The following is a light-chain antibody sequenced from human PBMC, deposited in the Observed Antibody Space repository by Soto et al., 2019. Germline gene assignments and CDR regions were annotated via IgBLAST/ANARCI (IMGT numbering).Light chain of an antibody. J-gene: IGKJ1*01. Sequence: EIVLTQSPGTVSLSPGERATLSCRASQTVSSNYLAWYQQKPGQAPRLLIYDASNRATGIPARFSGSGSGTDFTLTISSLEPEDFAVYYCQQRSNWPPTWTFGQGTKV. CDR1: QTVSSNY. CDR3: QQRSNWPPTWT. V-gene: IGKV3-11*01. CDR2: DAS.